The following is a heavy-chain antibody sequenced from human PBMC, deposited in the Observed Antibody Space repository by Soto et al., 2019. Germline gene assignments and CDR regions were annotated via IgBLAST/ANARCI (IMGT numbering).Heavy chain of an antibody. V-gene: IGHV3-23*01. CDR2: ISGSGGST. CDR1: GFTFSSYA. Sequence: GGSLRLSCAASGFTFSSYAMSWVRQAPGKGLEWVSAISGSGGSTYYADSVKGRFTISRDNSKNTLYLQMNSLRAEDMAVYYCASAGYSSSWYYYYGMDVWGQGTTVTVSS. CDR3: ASAGYSSSWYYYYGMDV. J-gene: IGHJ6*02. D-gene: IGHD6-13*01.